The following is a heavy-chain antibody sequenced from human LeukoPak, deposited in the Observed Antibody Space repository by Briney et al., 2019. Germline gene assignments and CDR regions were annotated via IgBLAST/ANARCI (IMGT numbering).Heavy chain of an antibody. Sequence: GGSLRLSCGGSGFSFSSYEMNWVRQAPGKGLEWLSYITGSGSYIYYSDSVKGRFTISRDNARNSLYLQMNSPRVEDTAVYYCARGHYGDFIPNWFDPWGQGTLVIVSS. J-gene: IGHJ5*02. V-gene: IGHV3-48*03. D-gene: IGHD4-17*01. CDR3: ARGHYGDFIPNWFDP. CDR1: GFSFSSYE. CDR2: ITGSGSYI.